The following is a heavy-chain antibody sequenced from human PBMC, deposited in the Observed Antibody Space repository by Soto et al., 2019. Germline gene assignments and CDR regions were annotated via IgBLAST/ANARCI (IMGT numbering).Heavy chain of an antibody. CDR2: ITWNSRVL. CDR1: GLHFDDFG. J-gene: IGHJ4*02. V-gene: IGHV3-9*01. D-gene: IGHD3-3*01. Sequence: SLRLSCVAAGLHFDDFGMHWVRQAPGKGLEWVSGITWNSRVLAYADSVKGRFTISRDNARNSLYLQMDSLRDEDTALYYCAKGRYDFWSPYYFDSWGQGTLVTVSS. CDR3: AKGRYDFWSPYYFDS.